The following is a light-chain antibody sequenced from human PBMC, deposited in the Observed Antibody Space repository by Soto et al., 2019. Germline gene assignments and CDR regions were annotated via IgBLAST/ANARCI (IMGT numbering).Light chain of an antibody. CDR1: QSVSNY. J-gene: IGKJ1*01. V-gene: IGKV3-20*01. CDR2: GAS. CDR3: HQYGGSPQT. Sequence: DIVLTQSPGTLSLSPGERATLSCRASQSVSNYLAWYQRKPGQAPRLLIYGASSRATGIPDRFSGSGSGTDFTLTISRLEPEDFAVYYCHQYGGSPQTFGQGTKV.